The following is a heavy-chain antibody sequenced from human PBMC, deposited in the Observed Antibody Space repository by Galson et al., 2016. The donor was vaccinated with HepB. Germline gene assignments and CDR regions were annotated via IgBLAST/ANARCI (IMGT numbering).Heavy chain of an antibody. D-gene: IGHD6-13*01. CDR2: IYSGGST. V-gene: IGHV3-53*05. CDR3: KTAAVGPSASDY. Sequence: SLRLSCAASGFSVSSNYIIWVRQAPGKGLEWVSAIYSGGSTYYADAVKGHFTVSRDNPKTTLYLQMNSLRDEDTAMYYCKTAAVGPSASDYWGQGTLVAVSS. J-gene: IGHJ4*02. CDR1: GFSVSSNY.